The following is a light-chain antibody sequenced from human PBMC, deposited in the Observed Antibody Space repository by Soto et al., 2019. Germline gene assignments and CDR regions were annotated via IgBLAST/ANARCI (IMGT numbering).Light chain of an antibody. J-gene: IGLJ1*01. CDR3: GAWDSSLSAFV. Sequence: QSVLTQPPSVSAAPGQKVTISCSGSSSNIGNNYVSWYQQFPGTAPKALIYENNKRPSGIPDRFSGSKSGTSATLDITGLQTGDEADYYCGAWDSSLSAFVFATGT. CDR2: ENN. CDR1: SSNIGNNY. V-gene: IGLV1-51*02.